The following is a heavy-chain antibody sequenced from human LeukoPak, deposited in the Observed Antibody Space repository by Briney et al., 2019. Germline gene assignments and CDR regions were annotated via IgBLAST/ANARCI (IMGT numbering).Heavy chain of an antibody. CDR2: ISSSGSTI. CDR3: ARSGYLGPDY. Sequence: GGSLRLSCAASGFTFSTYSMNWVRQAPGKGLEWVSYISSSGSTIYFADSVKGRFTTSRDNAKNSLYLQMNSLRADDTAVYYCARSGYLGPDYWGQGTPVTVSS. V-gene: IGHV3-48*04. J-gene: IGHJ4*02. D-gene: IGHD2-2*01. CDR1: GFTFSTYS.